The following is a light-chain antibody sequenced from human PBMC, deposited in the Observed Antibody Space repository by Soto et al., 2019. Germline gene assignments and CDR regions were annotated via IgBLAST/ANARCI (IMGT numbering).Light chain of an antibody. CDR3: QPLNSYRRT. J-gene: IGKJ4*01. CDR2: AVS. Sequence: DIQLTQSPSFLSASVGDRVTITCRASQGISSYFAWYQQKPGKAPKLLIYAVSTLQSGVPSRFSGSASGTEFTRTFISLQHEDFATYYCQPLNSYRRTFGGGTKVEIK. CDR1: QGISSY. V-gene: IGKV1-9*01.